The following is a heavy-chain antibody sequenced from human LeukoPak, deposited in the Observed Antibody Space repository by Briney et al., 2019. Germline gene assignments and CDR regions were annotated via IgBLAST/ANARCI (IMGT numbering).Heavy chain of an antibody. J-gene: IGHJ4*02. CDR3: ARGRHGWARGVDY. D-gene: IGHD3-10*01. Sequence: ASVKVSCKASGYTFSTYAMNWVRQAPGQGLEWMGWINTNTGNPTYAQGFTGRFVFSLDTSVSTAYLQINSLKAEDTAVYFCARGRHGWARGVDYWGQGTLVTVSS. V-gene: IGHV7-4-1*02. CDR1: GYTFSTYA. CDR2: INTNTGNP.